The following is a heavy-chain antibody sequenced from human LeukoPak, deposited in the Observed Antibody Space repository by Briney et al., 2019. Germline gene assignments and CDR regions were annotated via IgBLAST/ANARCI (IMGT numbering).Heavy chain of an antibody. D-gene: IGHD5-24*01. CDR3: ARAPPTWLQSEPDAFDI. Sequence: GGSLRLSCAASGFTFSSYSMNWVRQAPGKGLEWVSSISSSSSYIYYADSVKGRFTISRDNAKNSLYLQMNSLRAEDTAVYYCARAPPTWLQSEPDAFDIWGQGTMVTVSS. J-gene: IGHJ3*02. CDR2: ISSSSSYI. CDR1: GFTFSSYS. V-gene: IGHV3-21*01.